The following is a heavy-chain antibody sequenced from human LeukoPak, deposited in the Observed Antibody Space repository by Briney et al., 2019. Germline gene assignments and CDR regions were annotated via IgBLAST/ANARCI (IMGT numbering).Heavy chain of an antibody. D-gene: IGHD6-19*01. J-gene: IGHJ4*02. CDR1: GFTFSNSD. V-gene: IGHV3-73*01. CDR3: TRLILSAVTGTSDY. Sequence: GGSLKLSCAASGFTFSNSDMHWVRQASGKGLEWVGRRSKANSYATAYAASVNGRFTISRDDSKNTAYLQMNSLKNEDTAVYYCTRLILSAVTGTSDYWGQGTLVTVSS. CDR2: RSKANSYAT.